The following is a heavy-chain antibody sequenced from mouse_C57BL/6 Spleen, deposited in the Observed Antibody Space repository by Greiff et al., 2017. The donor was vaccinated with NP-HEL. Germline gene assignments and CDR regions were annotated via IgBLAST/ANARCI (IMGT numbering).Heavy chain of an antibody. CDR3: VRDRLLGYVNSSDV. CDR2: IRSKSSNYAT. CDR1: GFTFNTYA. J-gene: IGHJ1*03. V-gene: IGHV10-3*01. Sequence: EVKLVESGGGLVQPKGSLKLSCAASGFTFNTYAMHWVRQAPGKGLEWVARIRSKSSNYATYYADSVKDRFTISRDDSQSTLYLQMNNLKTEDTDMYYCVRDRLLGYVNSSDVWGTGTTVTVSS. D-gene: IGHD2-1*01.